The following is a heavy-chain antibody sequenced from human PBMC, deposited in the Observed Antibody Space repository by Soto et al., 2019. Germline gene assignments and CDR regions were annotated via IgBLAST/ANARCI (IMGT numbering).Heavy chain of an antibody. CDR1: GGSISSYY. J-gene: IGHJ4*02. CDR2: IYYSGST. CDR3: ARTTAVAGTPEFDY. D-gene: IGHD6-19*01. V-gene: IGHV4-59*01. Sequence: SKTLSLTCTVSGGSISSYYWSWIRQPPGKGLEWIGYIYYSGSTNYNPSLKSRVTISVDTSKNQFSLQLSSLRPDDTAVYYCARTTAVAGTPEFDYSGQGALVTVSS.